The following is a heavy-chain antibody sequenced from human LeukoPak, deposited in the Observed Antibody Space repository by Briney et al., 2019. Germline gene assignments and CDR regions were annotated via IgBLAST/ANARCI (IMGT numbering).Heavy chain of an antibody. CDR2: INHSGST. V-gene: IGHV4-34*01. D-gene: IGHD3-10*01. J-gene: IGHJ4*02. CDR1: GGSFSGYY. CDR3: ARSMTMVRGVIGVGFDY. Sequence: SETLSLTCAVYGGSFSGYYWSWIRQPPGKGLEWIGEINHSGSTNYNPSLKSRVTISVDTSKNQFSLKLSSVTAADTAVYYCARSMTMVRGVIGVGFDYWGQGTLVTVSS.